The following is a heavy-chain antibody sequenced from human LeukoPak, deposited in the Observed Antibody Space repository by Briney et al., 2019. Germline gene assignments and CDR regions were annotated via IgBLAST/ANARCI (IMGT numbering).Heavy chain of an antibody. CDR2: ISFSSSYI. CDR3: ARKGIGVAGPFDY. Sequence: GGSLRLSCAASGFTFSSYNMNWVRQAPGKGLEWVSSISFSSSYIYYADSVKGRSTISRDNAKNSLYLQMNSLRADDTAVYYCARKGIGVAGPFDYWGQGTLVTVSS. J-gene: IGHJ4*02. CDR1: GFTFSSYN. V-gene: IGHV3-21*01. D-gene: IGHD6-19*01.